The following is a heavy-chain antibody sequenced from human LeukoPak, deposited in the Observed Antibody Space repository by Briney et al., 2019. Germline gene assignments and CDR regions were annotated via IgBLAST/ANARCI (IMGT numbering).Heavy chain of an antibody. Sequence: SETLSLTCTVSGVSISYYYWSWIRQPPGKGLEWIGYIYYSGSTNYNPSLKSRVTISVDTSQNQFSLKLSSVTAADTALYYCARERSPGSYYDAFDIWGQGTMVTVSS. J-gene: IGHJ3*02. CDR1: GVSISYYY. D-gene: IGHD1-26*01. V-gene: IGHV4-59*01. CDR3: ARERSPGSYYDAFDI. CDR2: IYYSGST.